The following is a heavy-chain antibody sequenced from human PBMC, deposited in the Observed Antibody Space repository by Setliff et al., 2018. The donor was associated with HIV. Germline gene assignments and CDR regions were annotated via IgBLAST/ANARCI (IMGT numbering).Heavy chain of an antibody. CDR3: AAATTLLSPRA. Sequence: PSETLSLTCTVSGYSISSGYYWGWIRQPPGKGLEWIGSIYHSGSTYYNPSLKSRVTISVDTSKNQFSLQLHSVTAADTAVYYCAAATTLLSPRAWGQGTLVTVS. D-gene: IGHD2-15*01. J-gene: IGHJ5*02. V-gene: IGHV4-38-2*02. CDR2: IYHSGST. CDR1: GYSISSGYY.